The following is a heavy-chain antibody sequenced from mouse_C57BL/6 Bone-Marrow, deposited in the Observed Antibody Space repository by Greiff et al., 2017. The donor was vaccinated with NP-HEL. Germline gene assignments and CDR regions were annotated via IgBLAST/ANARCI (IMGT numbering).Heavy chain of an antibody. CDR2: ISNGGGST. CDR1: GFTFSDYY. D-gene: IGHD6-5*01. J-gene: IGHJ3*01. V-gene: IGHV5-12*01. CDR3: ARPMPFY. Sequence: EVQGVESGGGLVQPGGSLKLSCAASGFTFSDYYMYWVRQTPEKRLEWVAYISNGGGSTYYPDTVKGRFTISRDNAKNTLYLQMSRLKSEDTAMYYCARPMPFYWGQGTLVTVSA.